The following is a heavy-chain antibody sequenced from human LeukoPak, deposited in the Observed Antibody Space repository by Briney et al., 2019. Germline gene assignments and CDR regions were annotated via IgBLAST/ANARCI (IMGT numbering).Heavy chain of an antibody. CDR1: GFTFTNSP. CDR2: IVVGSGDT. V-gene: IGHV1-58*02. D-gene: IGHD6-19*01. Sequence: ASVKVSCKASGFTFTNSPMQRVRQARGQPLEWIGWIVVGSGDTNYAQKFQERVTLTRDLSTSTAYMELRSLRSEDTAVYYCATGSGWYSPDYWGQGTLVTVSS. CDR3: ATGSGWYSPDY. J-gene: IGHJ4*02.